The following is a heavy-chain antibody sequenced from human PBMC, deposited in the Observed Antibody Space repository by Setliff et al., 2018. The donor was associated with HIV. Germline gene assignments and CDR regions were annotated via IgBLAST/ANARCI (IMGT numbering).Heavy chain of an antibody. Sequence: SETLSLTCTVSGGSIRSYYWSWIRQPPGKGLEWIGYIYYSGSTNYNPSLKSRVSISVDTSKKQVSLKLNSVTAAETAVYYCARQMPGVRGVIVASIDYWGQGTLVTVSS. CDR1: GGSIRSYY. CDR2: IYYSGST. J-gene: IGHJ4*02. CDR3: ARQMPGVRGVIVASIDY. V-gene: IGHV4-59*08. D-gene: IGHD3-10*01.